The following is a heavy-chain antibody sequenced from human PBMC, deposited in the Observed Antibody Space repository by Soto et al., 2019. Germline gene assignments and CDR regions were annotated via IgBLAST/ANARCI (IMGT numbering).Heavy chain of an antibody. CDR3: ARVSGSYYFGMDA. J-gene: IGHJ6*02. D-gene: IGHD1-26*01. Sequence: SETLSLTCTVSGGSISSYYWSWIRQPPGKGLEWIGDIYYSGSTNYNPSLKSRVTISVDTSKNQFSLKLSSVTAADTAVYYCARVSGSYYFGMDAGGQGTTVTVS. CDR1: GGSISSYY. V-gene: IGHV4-59*08. CDR2: IYYSGST.